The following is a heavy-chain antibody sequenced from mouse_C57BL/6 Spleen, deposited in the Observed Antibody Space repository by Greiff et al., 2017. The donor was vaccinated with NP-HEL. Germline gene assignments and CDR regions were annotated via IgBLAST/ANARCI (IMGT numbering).Heavy chain of an antibody. CDR2: IDPSDSYT. V-gene: IGHV1-50*01. J-gene: IGHJ1*03. CDR3: ARAKITTVVPYWYFDV. D-gene: IGHD1-1*01. Sequence: QVQLQQPGAELVKPGASVKLSCKASGYTFTSYWMQWVNQRPGQGLEWIGEIDPSDSYTNYNQKFKGKATLTVDTSSSTAYMQLSSLTCEDSAVYYGARAKITTVVPYWYFDVWGTGTTVTVSA. CDR1: GYTFTSYW.